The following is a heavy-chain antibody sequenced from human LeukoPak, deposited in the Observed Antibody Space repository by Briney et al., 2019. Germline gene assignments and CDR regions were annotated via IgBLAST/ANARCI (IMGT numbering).Heavy chain of an antibody. J-gene: IGHJ4*02. CDR3: ARSGGGDDFWSGYYTGEICDY. Sequence: GGSLRLSCAASGFTFSNYAMNWVRQAPGKGLEWVSGIRVSYNTYYADSVKGRFTISRDNSKNTLYLQMNSLRAEDTAVYYCARSGGGDDFWSGYYTGEICDYWGQGTLVTVSS. V-gene: IGHV3-23*01. D-gene: IGHD3-3*01. CDR2: IRVSYNT. CDR1: GFTFSNYA.